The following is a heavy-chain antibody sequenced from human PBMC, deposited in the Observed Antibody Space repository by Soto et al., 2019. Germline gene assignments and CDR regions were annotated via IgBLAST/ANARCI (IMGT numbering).Heavy chain of an antibody. Sequence: EVQLLESGGDLVQPGGSLRLSCAPSGFTFSTYAMNWVRQAPGKGLEWVSGISGNGDKTYYADSVKGRFTISRDNSRKMLYLQMNTLRAEQTAVYYCAKDPGYTYGHGLDVWGQGPTVTVSS. CDR2: ISGNGDKT. CDR3: AKDPGYTYGHGLDV. D-gene: IGHD5-18*01. CDR1: GFTFSTYA. V-gene: IGHV3-23*01. J-gene: IGHJ6*02.